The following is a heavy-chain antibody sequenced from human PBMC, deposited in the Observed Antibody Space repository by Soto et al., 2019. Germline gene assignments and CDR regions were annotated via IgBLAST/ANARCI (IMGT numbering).Heavy chain of an antibody. V-gene: IGHV2-5*02. J-gene: IGHJ4*02. D-gene: IGHD2-15*01. Sequence: QITLKESGPTLVKPTQTLTLTCTFSGFSLSTSGVGVGWIRQPPGKALEWLALIYWDDDKRYSPSLKSRLTTPKEPSXXQXVXXWPNIDPVDTATYYCAHIRYCSGGSCFTPGNYFDYWGQGTLVTVSS. CDR3: AHIRYCSGGSCFTPGNYFDY. CDR2: IYWDDDK. CDR1: GFSLSTSGVG.